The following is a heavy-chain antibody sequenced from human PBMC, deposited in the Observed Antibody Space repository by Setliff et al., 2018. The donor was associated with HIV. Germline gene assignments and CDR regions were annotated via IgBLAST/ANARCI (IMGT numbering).Heavy chain of an antibody. D-gene: IGHD3-22*01. CDR1: GGSISSSSYY. V-gene: IGHV4-39*07. CDR2: IYYSGST. CDR3: ARVMGNYYDSSGYYADY. J-gene: IGHJ4*02. Sequence: PSETLSLTCTVSGGSISSSSYYWGWIRQPPGKGLEWIGSIYYSGSTYYNPSLKSRVTISVDTSKNQFSLKLSSVTAADTAVYYCARVMGNYYDSSGYYADYWGQGTLVTVS.